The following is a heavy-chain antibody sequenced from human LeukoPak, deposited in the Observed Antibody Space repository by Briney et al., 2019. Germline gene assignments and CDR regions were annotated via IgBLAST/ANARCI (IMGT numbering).Heavy chain of an antibody. CDR2: INSDGSST. CDR3: AKDQGVIFGYFDN. J-gene: IGHJ4*02. V-gene: IGHV3-74*01. Sequence: GGSLRLSCAASGFTFSSYWMHWVRQAPGKGLVWVSRINSDGSSTIYADSVKGRFTISRDNAKNTLYLQMNSLRAEDTAVFYCAKDQGVIFGYFDNWGQGTLVTVSS. CDR1: GFTFSSYW. D-gene: IGHD3/OR15-3a*01.